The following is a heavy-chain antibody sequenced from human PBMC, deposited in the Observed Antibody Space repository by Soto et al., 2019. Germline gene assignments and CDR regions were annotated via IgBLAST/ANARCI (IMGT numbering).Heavy chain of an antibody. D-gene: IGHD6-19*01. J-gene: IGHJ4*02. CDR2: ISGSGGST. Sequence: GGSLRLSCAASGFTFSSYAMSWVRQAPGKGLKCVSAISGSGGSTYYADSVKGRFNISRDKSKNTLYLQMNSLRAEDTAVYYCSKDRESSGWYRKPYFDYWGQGTLVTVSP. V-gene: IGHV3-23*01. CDR1: GFTFSSYA. CDR3: SKDRESSGWYRKPYFDY.